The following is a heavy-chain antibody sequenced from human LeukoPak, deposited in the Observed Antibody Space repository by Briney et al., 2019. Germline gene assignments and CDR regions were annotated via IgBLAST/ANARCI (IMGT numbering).Heavy chain of an antibody. Sequence: GGSLRLSCAASGFTVSSYYMSWVRQAPGEGLEWVSVIYSGGSTYYSDSGKGRFTISRDNSKNTLYLQMNSLRPEDTAVYYCAIQLWLVEVPYDYWGQGTLVTVSS. CDR2: IYSGGST. CDR1: GFTVSSYY. J-gene: IGHJ4*02. V-gene: IGHV3-66*02. CDR3: AIQLWLVEVPYDY. D-gene: IGHD5-18*01.